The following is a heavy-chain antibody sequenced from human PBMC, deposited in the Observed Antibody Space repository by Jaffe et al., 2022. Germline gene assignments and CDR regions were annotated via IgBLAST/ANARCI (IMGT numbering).Heavy chain of an antibody. CDR3: ARDRDYSNYEDYYYYMDV. V-gene: IGHV3-48*01. Sequence: EVQLVESGGGLVQPGGSLRLSCAASGFTFSSYSMNWVRQAPGKGLEWVSYISSSSSTIYYADSVKGRFTISRDNAKNSLYLQMNSLRAEDTAVYYCARDRDYSNYEDYYYYMDVWGKGTTVTVSS. D-gene: IGHD4-4*01. CDR1: GFTFSSYS. J-gene: IGHJ6*03. CDR2: ISSSSSTI.